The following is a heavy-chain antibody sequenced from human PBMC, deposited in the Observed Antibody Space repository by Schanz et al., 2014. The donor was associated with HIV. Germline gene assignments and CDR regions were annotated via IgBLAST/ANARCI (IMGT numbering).Heavy chain of an antibody. CDR1: GFTFNSYA. D-gene: IGHD6-13*01. Sequence: EVQLLESGGGLLHPGGSLRLSCAASGFTFNSYAMNALSWVRQAPGRGLEWVSDIRGGAGGTYYADSVKGRFTISRDNSKSTLYLQMNRLRAEDTAVYYCVSPYSSGWYTPPFHYWGQGTLVTVSA. J-gene: IGHJ4*02. V-gene: IGHV3-23*01. CDR2: IRGGAGGT. CDR3: VSPYSSGWYTPPFHY.